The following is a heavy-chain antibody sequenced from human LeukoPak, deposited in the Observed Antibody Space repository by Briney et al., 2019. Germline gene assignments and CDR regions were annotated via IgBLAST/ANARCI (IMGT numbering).Heavy chain of an antibody. V-gene: IGHV4-59*02. CDR2: IHYTGNT. J-gene: IGHJ4*02. CDR1: GASVRGYY. CDR3: ARGHLINNRHYFDY. D-gene: IGHD2-8*01. Sequence: SETLSLTCTVSGASVRGYYWSWIRQPPGKGLEWIGYIHYTGNTDYNPSLTSRVTMSVDTSKNQFSLMLTSVTAADTAVYYCARGHLINNRHYFDYWGQGTLVTVSS.